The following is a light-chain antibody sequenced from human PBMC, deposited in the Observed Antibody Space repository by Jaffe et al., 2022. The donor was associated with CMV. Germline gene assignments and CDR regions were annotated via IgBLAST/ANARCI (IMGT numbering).Light chain of an antibody. CDR2: GGS. CDR3: QHYAGSRT. J-gene: IGKJ1*01. CDR1: QSISSSF. Sequence: EIVLTQFPGILSLSPGERATLSCRASQSISSSFLGWYQQKPGQAPRLLIYGGSSRAAGIPARFSGSGSGTDFTLTISRVEPEDFAMYYCQHYAGSRTFGRGTKVEIK. V-gene: IGKV3-20*01.